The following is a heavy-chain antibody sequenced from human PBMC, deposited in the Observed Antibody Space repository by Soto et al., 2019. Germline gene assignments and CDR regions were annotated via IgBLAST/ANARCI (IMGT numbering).Heavy chain of an antibody. V-gene: IGHV4-59*01. CDR1: GGSISSYY. Sequence: LSLTCTVSGGSISSYYWSWIRQPPGKGLEWIGYIYYSGSTNYNPSLKSRVTISVDTSKNQFSLKLSSVTAADTAVYYCARDGHWFDPWGQGTLVTVSS. J-gene: IGHJ5*02. CDR2: IYYSGST. CDR3: ARDGHWFDP.